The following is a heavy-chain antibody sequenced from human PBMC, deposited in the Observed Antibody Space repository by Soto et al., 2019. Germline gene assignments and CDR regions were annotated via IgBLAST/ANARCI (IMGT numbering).Heavy chain of an antibody. Sequence: QVQLVESGGGVVQPGRSLRLSCAASGFTFSSYGMHWVRQAPGKGLEWVAVIWYDGSNKYYADSVKGRFTISRDNSKNTLYLQMNCLRAEDTAVYYCARARYCSGGSCLIDYWGQGTLVTVSS. D-gene: IGHD2-15*01. V-gene: IGHV3-33*01. CDR1: GFTFSSYG. CDR2: IWYDGSNK. CDR3: ARARYCSGGSCLIDY. J-gene: IGHJ4*02.